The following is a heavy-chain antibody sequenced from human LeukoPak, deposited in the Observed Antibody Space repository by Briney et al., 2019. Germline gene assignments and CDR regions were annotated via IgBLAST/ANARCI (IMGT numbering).Heavy chain of an antibody. D-gene: IGHD5-18*01. CDR1: GFTFSSCN. J-gene: IGHJ4*02. CDR2: ISTTSNYI. CDR3: ARDRSAYTFDD. Sequence: GGSLRLSCAASGFTFSSCNMNWVRQAPGKGLEWVSSISTTSNYIYYADSVKGRFTISRDNAKNSLYLQMNSLRAEDTAVYYCARDRSAYTFDDWGQGTLVTVSS. V-gene: IGHV3-21*01.